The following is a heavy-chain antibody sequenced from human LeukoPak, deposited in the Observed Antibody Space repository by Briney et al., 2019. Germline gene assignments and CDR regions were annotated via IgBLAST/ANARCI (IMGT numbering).Heavy chain of an antibody. D-gene: IGHD2-21*01. CDR1: GFTFSNYA. CDR2: IRFDGSNK. J-gene: IGHJ6*02. CDR3: ARYGALFPKGMDV. V-gene: IGHV3-30*02. Sequence: GGSLRLSCAASGFTFSNYAMHWVRQAPGKGLEWVAFIRFDGSNKYYADSVKGRFTISRDNSNNTLFLQMSSLRAEDTAVYYCARYGALFPKGMDVWGQGTTVTVSS.